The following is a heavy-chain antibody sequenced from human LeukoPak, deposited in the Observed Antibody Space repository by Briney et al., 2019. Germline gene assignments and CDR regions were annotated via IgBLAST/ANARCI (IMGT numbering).Heavy chain of an antibody. V-gene: IGHV3-21*01. CDR1: GFTFSSYS. J-gene: IGHJ3*02. D-gene: IGHD6-13*01. CDR2: ISSSSSYI. CDR3: ATLPIAAAGTGDAFDI. Sequence: GGSLRLSCAASGFTFSSYSMNWVRQAPGKGLEWVSSISSSSSYIYYADSVKGRFTISRDNAKNSLYLQMNSLRAEDTAVYYCATLPIAAAGTGDAFDIWGQGTMVTVSS.